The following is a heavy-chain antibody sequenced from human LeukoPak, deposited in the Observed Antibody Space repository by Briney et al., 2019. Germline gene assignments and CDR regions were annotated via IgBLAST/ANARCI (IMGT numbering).Heavy chain of an antibody. Sequence: GGSLKLSCAASGFTFSGSAMHWVRQAPGKGLEYVSAISPDGGNTYYADSVKGRFSISRDNSKNTLYLQMSSLRPEDTAVYHCVPKGTEGYWGQGTLVTVSS. V-gene: IGHV3-64D*06. CDR2: ISPDGGNT. CDR1: GFTFSGSA. J-gene: IGHJ4*02. CDR3: VPKGTEGY.